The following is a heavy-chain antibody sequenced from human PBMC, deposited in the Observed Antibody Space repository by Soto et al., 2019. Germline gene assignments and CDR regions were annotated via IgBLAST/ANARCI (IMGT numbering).Heavy chain of an antibody. CDR1: GVSISTYY. Sequence: QVQLQESGPGLVKPSETLSLTCTVSGVSISTYYWSWIRQPPGKGLEWIGYIYYSGSTNYNPSLKSRVTISIDTSKNQFSLKLSSVTAADTAVHYCATSGYSYGMDVWGQGTTVTVSS. CDR3: ATSGYSYGMDV. V-gene: IGHV4-59*01. CDR2: IYYSGST. J-gene: IGHJ6*02.